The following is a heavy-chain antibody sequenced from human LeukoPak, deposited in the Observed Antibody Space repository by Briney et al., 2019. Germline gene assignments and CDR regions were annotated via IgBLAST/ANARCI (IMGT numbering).Heavy chain of an antibody. CDR2: ISSSGDNT. CDR3: AKRHYYASGSPLYYFDY. Sequence: GGSLRLSCAASGFTFSNYTMSWVRQAPGKGLEWVSTISSSGDNTHYADSVKGRFTISRDNSKNTLFLQMNSLRAEDTAVYYCAKRHYYASGSPLYYFDYWGQGTLVTVSS. J-gene: IGHJ4*02. CDR1: GFTFSNYT. V-gene: IGHV3-23*01. D-gene: IGHD3-10*01.